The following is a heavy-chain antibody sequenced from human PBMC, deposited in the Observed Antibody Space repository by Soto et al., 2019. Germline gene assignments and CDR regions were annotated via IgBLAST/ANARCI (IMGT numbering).Heavy chain of an antibody. CDR3: AKAPWSGVFCFDP. CDR1: GFTFSSYA. V-gene: IGHV3-23*01. D-gene: IGHD2-15*01. CDR2: ISGSGGST. Sequence: SGGSLRLSCAASGFTFSSYAMSWVRQAPGKGLEWVSAISGSGGSTYYADSVKGRFTISRDNSKNTLYLQMNSLRAEDTAVYYWAKAPWSGVFCFDPWGQETPVTLSS. J-gene: IGHJ5*02.